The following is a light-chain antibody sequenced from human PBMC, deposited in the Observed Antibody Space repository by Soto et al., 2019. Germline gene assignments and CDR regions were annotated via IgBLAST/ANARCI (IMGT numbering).Light chain of an antibody. J-gene: IGKJ4*01. Sequence: DVQMTQSPSSLSASVGDRVTITCRASQGIRNDLGWYQQKPGKPHKRLIYAAYSLQTGVQSRFSGDGFGTEFTLTIRSLQPEDFATYYCIQHNSYPLTFGGGTKVDNK. V-gene: IGKV1-17*01. CDR3: IQHNSYPLT. CDR1: QGIRND. CDR2: AAY.